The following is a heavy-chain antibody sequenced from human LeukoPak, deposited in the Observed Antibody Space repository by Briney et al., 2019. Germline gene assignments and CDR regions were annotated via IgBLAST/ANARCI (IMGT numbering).Heavy chain of an antibody. CDR3: ARADHEKVGAIDY. Sequence: GGSLRLSCTASGFTFSSYAMNWVRQAPGKGLEWVSGIGAGGTFTYYADSVKGRFTIFRDNSKNTLYLQMNSLRTEDTAVYFCARADHEKVGAIDYWGQGTPVIVSS. CDR1: GFTFSSYA. CDR2: IGAGGTFT. V-gene: IGHV3-23*01. J-gene: IGHJ4*02. D-gene: IGHD3-16*01.